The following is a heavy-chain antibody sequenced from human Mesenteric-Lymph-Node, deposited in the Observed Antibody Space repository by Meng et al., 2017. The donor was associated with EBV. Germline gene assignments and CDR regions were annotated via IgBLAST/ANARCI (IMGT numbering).Heavy chain of an antibody. J-gene: IGHJ4*01. CDR2: VYHSGDT. CDR3: ARRGGGYILDD. Sequence: LQLQESGPGLVKPSETLSLTCTVSGGPISGSDYYWSWIRQPPGKGLEWIGSVYHSGDTYHNPSLKSRLTISVDTSKNQFSLKVISVTAADTAVYYCARRGGGYILDDWGHGTLVTVFS. CDR1: GGPISGSDYY. V-gene: IGHV4-39*01. D-gene: IGHD5-24*01.